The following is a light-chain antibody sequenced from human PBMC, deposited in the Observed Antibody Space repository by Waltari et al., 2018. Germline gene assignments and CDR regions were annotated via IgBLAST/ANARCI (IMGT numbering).Light chain of an antibody. CDR1: TGAVTSSHY. CDR2: DTS. CDR3: LLHYSGPRV. Sequence: QAVVTQEPSVTVSPGGTVTLTCGSSTGAVTSSHYPYWFQQKPGQAPRTLVYDTSNKHSWTPARFSVSVVGGKAALTLSGAQPEDEAEYYCLLHYSGPRVFGGGTKVIVL. J-gene: IGLJ2*01. V-gene: IGLV7-46*01.